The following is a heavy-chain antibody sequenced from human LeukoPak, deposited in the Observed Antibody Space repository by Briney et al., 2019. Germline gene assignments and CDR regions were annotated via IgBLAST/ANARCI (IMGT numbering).Heavy chain of an antibody. J-gene: IGHJ4*02. CDR2: IYYSGST. CDR1: GGSFSGYY. D-gene: IGHD2-15*01. V-gene: IGHV4-34*01. CDR3: ARRPSRYCSGGSCYSTYYFDY. Sequence: PSETLSLTCAVYGGSFSGYYWSWIRQPPGKGLEWIGSIYYSGSTCYNPSLKSRVTISVDTSKNQFSLKLSSVTAADTAVYYCARRPSRYCSGGSCYSTYYFDYWGQGTLVTVSS.